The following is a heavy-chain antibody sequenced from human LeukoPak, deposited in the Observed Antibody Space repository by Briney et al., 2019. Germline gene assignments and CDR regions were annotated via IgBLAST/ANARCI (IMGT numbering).Heavy chain of an antibody. J-gene: IGHJ4*02. CDR3: VRDNVVATALGY. D-gene: IGHD5-12*01. CDR1: GFTFSTYA. V-gene: IGHV3-33*01. CDR2: IRSDGRNK. Sequence: GGSLRLSCAASGFTFSTYAMHWVRQAPGKGLEWVAVIRSDGRNKNHADSVKGRFTISRDNSENTLYLQMNSLRAEDTAVYYCVRDNVVATALGYWGQGTLVTVSS.